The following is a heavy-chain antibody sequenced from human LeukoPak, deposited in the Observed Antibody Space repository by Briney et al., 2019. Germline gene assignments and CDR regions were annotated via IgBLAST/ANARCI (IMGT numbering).Heavy chain of an antibody. D-gene: IGHD3-22*01. CDR1: GDSISSYY. CDR2: IYYSGST. Sequence: PSETLSLTCSVSGDSISSYYWSWIRRPPGKGLEWIGYIYYSGSTNYNPPLKSRVTISVDTSKNQFSLKLSSVTAADTAVYYCARSFYDSSGYFYFDYWGQGALVTVSS. J-gene: IGHJ4*02. CDR3: ARSFYDSSGYFYFDY. V-gene: IGHV4-59*01.